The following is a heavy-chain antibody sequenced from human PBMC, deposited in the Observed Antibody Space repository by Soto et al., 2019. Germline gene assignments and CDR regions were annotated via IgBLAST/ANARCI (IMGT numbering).Heavy chain of an antibody. Sequence: LSLTCSVSGGSVSSGVYYWSWIRQPPGKGLELIGYISNSGSTNYNPSLTSRVAISVDTSKNQFSLKLSSVTAADTAVYYCARERAIAAAGTRWFDPWGQGTLVTVSS. CDR1: GGSVSSGVYY. CDR3: ARERAIAAAGTRWFDP. V-gene: IGHV4-61*08. CDR2: ISNSGST. D-gene: IGHD6-13*01. J-gene: IGHJ5*02.